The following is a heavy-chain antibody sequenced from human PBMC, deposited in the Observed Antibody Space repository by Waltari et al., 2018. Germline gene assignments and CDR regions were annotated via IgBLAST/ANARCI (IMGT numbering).Heavy chain of an antibody. J-gene: IGHJ3*02. V-gene: IGHV1-69*05. CDR1: GGTFSSYA. CDR3: ARDAYDMAHVAFDI. Sequence: QVQLVQSGAEVKKPGSSVKVSCKASGGTFSSYAIRWVRNAPGQGLEWMGGIIPIFGTANYAQKFQGRVTITTDESTSTAYMELSSLRSEDTAVYYCARDAYDMAHVAFDIWGQGTMVTVSS. D-gene: IGHD3-9*01. CDR2: IIPIFGTA.